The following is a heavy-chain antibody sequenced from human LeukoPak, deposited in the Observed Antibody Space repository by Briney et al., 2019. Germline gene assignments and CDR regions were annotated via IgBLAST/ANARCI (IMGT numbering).Heavy chain of an antibody. D-gene: IGHD5-18*01. Sequence: GGSLRLSCGASGFIFSSYWMTWVRQAPGKRLEWVANIKPDGSEKYYVDSVKGRFTISRDNAKNSLYLQMNSLRAEDTAVYYCARTGYSYGSYYYYYMDVWGKGTTVTVSS. CDR1: GFIFSSYW. V-gene: IGHV3-7*01. CDR2: IKPDGSEK. CDR3: ARTGYSYGSYYYYYMDV. J-gene: IGHJ6*03.